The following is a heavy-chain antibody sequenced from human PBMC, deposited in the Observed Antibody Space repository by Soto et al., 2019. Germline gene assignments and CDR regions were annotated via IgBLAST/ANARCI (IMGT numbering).Heavy chain of an antibody. CDR1: GGYISSSSYY. J-gene: IGHJ4*02. Sequence: SETLSLTCTVSGGYISSSSYYWGWIRQPPGKGLEWIGSIYYRGSTNYNPSLKSRVTISVDTSKNQFSLKLSSVTAADTAVYYCARSEYCSSTSCYYDYWGQGTLVTVSS. D-gene: IGHD2-2*01. CDR2: IYYRGST. V-gene: IGHV4-39*01. CDR3: ARSEYCSSTSCYYDY.